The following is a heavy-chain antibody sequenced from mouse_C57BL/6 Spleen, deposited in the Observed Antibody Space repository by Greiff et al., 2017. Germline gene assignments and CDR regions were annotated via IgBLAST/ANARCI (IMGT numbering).Heavy chain of an antibody. CDR2: FYPGSGSI. CDR1: GF. J-gene: IGHJ2*01. Sequence: QVQLQQSGAELVKPGASVKLSCKASGFWVKQRSGQGLEWIGWFYPGSGSIKYNEKFKDKATLTADKSSSTVYMELSRLTSEDSAVYFCARHENXGNFYFDYWGQGTTLTVSS. D-gene: IGHD2-1*01. V-gene: IGHV1-62-2*01. CDR3: ARHENXGNFYFDY.